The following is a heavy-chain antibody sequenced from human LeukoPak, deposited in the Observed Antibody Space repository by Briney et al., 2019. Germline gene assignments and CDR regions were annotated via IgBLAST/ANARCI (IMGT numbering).Heavy chain of an antibody. Sequence: GGSLRLSCAASGFTFSSYSMNWVRQAPGKGLEWVGRIKSKTDGGTTDYAAPVKGRFTISRDDSKNTLYLQMNSLKTEDTAVYYCTRQSGSDAFDIWGQGTMVTVSS. CDR2: IKSKTDGGTT. J-gene: IGHJ3*02. CDR3: TRQSGSDAFDI. CDR1: GFTFSSYS. D-gene: IGHD3-22*01. V-gene: IGHV3-15*01.